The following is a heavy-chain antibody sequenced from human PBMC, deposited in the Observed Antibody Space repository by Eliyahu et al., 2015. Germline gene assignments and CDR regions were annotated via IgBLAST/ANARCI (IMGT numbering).Heavy chain of an antibody. Sequence: EVQLVQSGAEXKKPGESLKISCXXSGXSFTXYWXGWVRQMPGKGLEWMGIIYPGDSDTRYSPSFQGQVTISADKSISTAYLQWSSLKASDTAMYYCARRAVICSSTSCSRDAFDIWGQGTMVTVSS. D-gene: IGHD2-2*01. CDR3: ARRAVICSSTSCSRDAFDI. J-gene: IGHJ3*02. V-gene: IGHV5-51*01. CDR1: GXSFTXYW. CDR2: IYPGDSDT.